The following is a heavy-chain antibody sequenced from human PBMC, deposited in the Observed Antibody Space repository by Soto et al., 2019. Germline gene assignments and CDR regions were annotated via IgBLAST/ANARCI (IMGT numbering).Heavy chain of an antibody. CDR2: IYYSGST. Sequence: SETLSLTCTVSGGSISSYYWSWIRQPPGRGLEWIGYIYYSGSTNYNPSLKSRVTISVDTSKNQFSLKLSSVTAADTAVYYCARTYNWNYGYYYGMDVWGQGTTGTVSS. CDR3: ARTYNWNYGYYYGMDV. D-gene: IGHD1-7*01. V-gene: IGHV4-59*01. CDR1: GGSISSYY. J-gene: IGHJ6*02.